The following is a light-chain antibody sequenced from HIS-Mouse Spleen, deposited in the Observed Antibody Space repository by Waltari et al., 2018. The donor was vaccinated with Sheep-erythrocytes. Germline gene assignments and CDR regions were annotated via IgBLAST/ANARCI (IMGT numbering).Light chain of an antibody. Sequence: EIVLTQSPATLSLSPGERATLSCRASQSVSSYLAWYQQKPGQAHRLLIYDASNSATVTTARFSGSGSGTDFTLTISSLEPEDFAVYYCQQRSNWYTFGQGTKLEIK. CDR1: QSVSSY. J-gene: IGKJ2*01. CDR3: QQRSNWYT. V-gene: IGKV3-11*01. CDR2: DAS.